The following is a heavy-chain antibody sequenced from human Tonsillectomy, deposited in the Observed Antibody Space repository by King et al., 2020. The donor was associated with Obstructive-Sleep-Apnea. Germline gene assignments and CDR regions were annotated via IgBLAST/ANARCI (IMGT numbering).Heavy chain of an antibody. V-gene: IGHV3-72*01. CDR1: GFSFSDHY. Sequence: VQLVESGGDSVQPGGSLRLSCEASGFSFSDHYMDWVRQAPGKGLEWVGRIRNKVNSYTTEYAASVKGRFTLSRDDSKNSLYLQMNSLKTEDTAVYYCARVRLAYGDFADFWGQGTLVTVSS. CDR3: ARVRLAYGDFADF. J-gene: IGHJ4*02. D-gene: IGHD4-17*01. CDR2: IRNKVNSYTT.